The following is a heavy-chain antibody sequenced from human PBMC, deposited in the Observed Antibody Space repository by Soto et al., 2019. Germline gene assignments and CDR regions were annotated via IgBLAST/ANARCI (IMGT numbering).Heavy chain of an antibody. V-gene: IGHV1-69*02. Sequence: QVQLVQSGAEVKKPGSSVKVSCKASGGTFSSYTISWVRQAPGQGLEWMGRIIPILGIANYAQKFQGRVTITADKSTSTDYMELSRMRSEDTAVYYCACLAAAGSSIDYWGQGTLVTVSS. D-gene: IGHD6-13*01. CDR3: ACLAAAGSSIDY. J-gene: IGHJ4*02. CDR2: IIPILGIA. CDR1: GGTFSSYT.